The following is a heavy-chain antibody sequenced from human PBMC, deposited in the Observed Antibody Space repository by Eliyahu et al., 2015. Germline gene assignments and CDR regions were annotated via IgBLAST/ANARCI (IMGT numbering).Heavy chain of an antibody. CDR1: GXSLSNARMG. J-gene: IGHJ4*02. Sequence: QVTLKESGPVLVKPTETLTLTCTVSGXSLSNARMGVSWIRQPPGKALEWLAHIFSNDEKSYSTSLKSRLTISKDTSKSQVVLTMTNMDPVDTATYYCARIRRDGYNPYYFDYWGQGTLVTVSS. CDR2: IFSNDEK. V-gene: IGHV2-26*01. CDR3: ARIRRDGYNPYYFDY. D-gene: IGHD5-24*01.